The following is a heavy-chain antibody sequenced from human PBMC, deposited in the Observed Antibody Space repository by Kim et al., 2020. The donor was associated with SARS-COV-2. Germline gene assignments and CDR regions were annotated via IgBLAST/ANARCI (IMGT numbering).Heavy chain of an antibody. Sequence: SETLSLTCAVYGGSFSGYYWSWIRQPPGKGLEWIGEINHSGSTNYNPSLKSRVTISVDTSKNQFSLKLSSVTAADTAVYYCARVPRTHTYYYGSGSANWFDPWGQGTLVTVSS. CDR1: GGSFSGYY. D-gene: IGHD3-10*01. J-gene: IGHJ5*02. CDR3: ARVPRTHTYYYGSGSANWFDP. CDR2: INHSGST. V-gene: IGHV4-34*01.